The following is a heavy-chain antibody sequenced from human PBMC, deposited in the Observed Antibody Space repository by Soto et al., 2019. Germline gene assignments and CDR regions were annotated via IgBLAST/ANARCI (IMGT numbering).Heavy chain of an antibody. Sequence: SVKVSCKASGGTFSSYAISWVRQAPGQGLEWMGGIIPIFGTANYAQKFQGRVTITADESTSTAYMELSSLRSEDTAVYYCARRLAAAGTGLNYYYYGMDVWGRGTTVTVSS. D-gene: IGHD6-13*01. CDR3: ARRLAAAGTGLNYYYYGMDV. CDR1: GGTFSSYA. CDR2: IIPIFGTA. J-gene: IGHJ6*02. V-gene: IGHV1-69*13.